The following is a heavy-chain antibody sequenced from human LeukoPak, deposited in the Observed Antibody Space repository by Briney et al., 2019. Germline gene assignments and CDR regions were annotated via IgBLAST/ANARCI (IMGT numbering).Heavy chain of an antibody. D-gene: IGHD2-2*01. J-gene: IGHJ4*02. Sequence: ASVKVSCKVSGYSFTSNYIHWVRQAPGQGLEWMGRINPNSGDTNYAQKFQGRVTMTRDTSISTAYMELSRLRSDDTAVYYCARDYCSSTSCLFDYWGQGTLVTVSS. CDR2: INPNSGDT. CDR3: ARDYCSSTSCLFDY. CDR1: GYSFTSNY. V-gene: IGHV1-2*06.